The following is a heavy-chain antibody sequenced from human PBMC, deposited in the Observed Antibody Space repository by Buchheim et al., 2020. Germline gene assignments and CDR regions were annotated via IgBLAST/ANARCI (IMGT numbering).Heavy chain of an antibody. Sequence: QVQLVESGGGLVKPGGSLRLSCAASGFTFSDYYMSWIRQAPGKGLEWVSYISSSGSTIYYADSVKGRFTISRDNAKNSLYLQMNSLRAEDTAVYYCARIMAARVATYYDFWSGYYPPGDYYYGMDVWGQGTT. V-gene: IGHV3-11*01. CDR2: ISSSGSTI. D-gene: IGHD3-3*01. CDR1: GFTFSDYY. CDR3: ARIMAARVATYYDFWSGYYPPGDYYYGMDV. J-gene: IGHJ6*02.